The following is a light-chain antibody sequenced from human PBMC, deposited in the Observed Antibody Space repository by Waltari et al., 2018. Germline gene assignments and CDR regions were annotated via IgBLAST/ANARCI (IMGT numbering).Light chain of an antibody. CDR3: YSTDSSANDRV. Sequence: SYDLTQPPSVSVSQGQTARITCSGDALPKKSAYWYQQKSGQAPVVVMYEDSKRPSGIPERFSGSSSGTMATLTISGAQVEDEADYYCYSTDSSANDRVFGGGTKLTVL. CDR1: ALPKKS. V-gene: IGLV3-10*01. J-gene: IGLJ2*01. CDR2: EDS.